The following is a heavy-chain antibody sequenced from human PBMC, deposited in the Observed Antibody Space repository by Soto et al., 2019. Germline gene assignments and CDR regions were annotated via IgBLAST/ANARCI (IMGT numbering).Heavy chain of an antibody. V-gene: IGHV1-3*01. CDR1: GYTFTSYS. Sequence: ASVKVSCKVSGYTFTSYSMHWVRQAPGQRLEWMGWINAGNGNTKYSQKFQGRVTITRDTSASTAYMELSSLRSEDTAVYYCARDRPGRFDAFDSWGQGTMVTVSS. D-gene: IGHD7-27*01. J-gene: IGHJ3*02. CDR3: ARDRPGRFDAFDS. CDR2: INAGNGNT.